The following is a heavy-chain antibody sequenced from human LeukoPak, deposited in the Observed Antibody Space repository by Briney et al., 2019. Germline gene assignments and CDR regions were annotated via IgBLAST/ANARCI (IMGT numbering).Heavy chain of an antibody. CDR2: IYYSGST. CDR1: GDSINSLDL. CDR3: ARGYSLDY. Sequence: SGTLSLTCTVSGDSINSLDLWSWVRQPPGKGLEWIGYIYYSGSTYYTPSLRGRVTISVDTSKNQFSLNLSSVTAADTAAYYCARGYSLDYWGQGTLVTVSS. V-gene: IGHV4-30-4*01. D-gene: IGHD5-18*01. J-gene: IGHJ4*02.